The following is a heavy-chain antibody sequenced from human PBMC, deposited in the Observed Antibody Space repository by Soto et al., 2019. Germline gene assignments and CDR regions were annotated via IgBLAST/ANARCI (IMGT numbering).Heavy chain of an antibody. CDR3: ARQNTLAAY. CDR1: GGSISSSSYY. V-gene: IGHV4-39*01. J-gene: IGHJ4*02. CDR2: IYYSGST. D-gene: IGHD6-13*01. Sequence: SETLSLTCTVSGGSISSSSYYWGWIRQPPGKGLEWIGSIYYSGSTYYNPSLKSRIPIPVDTPKSQFPLKLSSGTAEDTAVYYWARQNTLAAYGGKGTLVPVSS.